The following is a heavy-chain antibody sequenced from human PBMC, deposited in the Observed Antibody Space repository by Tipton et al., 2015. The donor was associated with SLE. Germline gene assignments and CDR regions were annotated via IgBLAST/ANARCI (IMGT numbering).Heavy chain of an antibody. Sequence: TLSLTCTVSGDSITSYYWNWIRQPPGRGLEWIGYIYSSGSTAYNPSLKSRVTISVDTSKNQFSLKLSSVTAADTAVYYCARALTGYYYGSGLFVYWGQGALVTVSS. CDR1: GDSITSYY. CDR3: ARALTGYYYGSGLFVY. CDR2: IYSSGST. D-gene: IGHD3-10*01. V-gene: IGHV4-59*01. J-gene: IGHJ4*02.